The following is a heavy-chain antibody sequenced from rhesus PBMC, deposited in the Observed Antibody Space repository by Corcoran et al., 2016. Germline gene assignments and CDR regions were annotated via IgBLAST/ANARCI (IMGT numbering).Heavy chain of an antibody. J-gene: IGHJ4*01. D-gene: IGHD5-24*01. V-gene: IGHV4-99*01. CDR3: ARLEIQWVQSWDY. CDR2: ISGSSGST. CDR1: GYSISSGYY. Sequence: QVQLQESGPGLVKPSETLSLTCAVSGYSISSGYYWGWIRQPPGKGLEYIGYISGSSGSTYYNPSLKSRVTISKATSKNQFSLKLSSVTAADTAVYYCARLEIQWVQSWDYWGQGVLVTVSS.